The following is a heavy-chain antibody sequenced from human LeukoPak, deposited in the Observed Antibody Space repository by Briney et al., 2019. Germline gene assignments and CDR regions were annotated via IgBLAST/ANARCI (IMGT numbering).Heavy chain of an antibody. J-gene: IGHJ5*02. CDR2: IYYSGST. CDR1: GGSISSSSYY. Sequence: SETLSLTCTVSGGSISSSSYYWGWIRQPPGKGLEWIGSIYYSGSTYYNPSLKSRVTISVDTSKNQFSLKLSSVTAADTAVYYCARPRRGGQQLVSSWFDPWGQGTLVTVSS. CDR3: ARPRRGGQQLVSSWFDP. V-gene: IGHV4-39*01. D-gene: IGHD6-13*01.